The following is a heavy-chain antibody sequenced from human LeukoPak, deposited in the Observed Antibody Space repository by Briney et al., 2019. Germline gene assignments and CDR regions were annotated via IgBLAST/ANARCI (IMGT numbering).Heavy chain of an antibody. CDR2: IYSGGST. Sequence: GGSLRLSCAASGFTVSSNYMSWVRHAPGKGLEWVSVIYSGGSTYYADSVKGRFTISRDNSKNTLYLQMNSLRAEDTAVYYCATGDFDWLLGYFDYWGQGTLVTVSS. D-gene: IGHD3-9*01. CDR3: ATGDFDWLLGYFDY. V-gene: IGHV3-53*01. CDR1: GFTVSSNY. J-gene: IGHJ4*02.